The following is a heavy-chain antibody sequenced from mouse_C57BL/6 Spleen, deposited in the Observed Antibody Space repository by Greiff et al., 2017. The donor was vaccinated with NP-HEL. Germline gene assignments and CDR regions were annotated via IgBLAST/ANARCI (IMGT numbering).Heavy chain of an antibody. CDR1: GYTFTSYW. J-gene: IGHJ3*01. CDR3: ARGGYSSGYSFAY. D-gene: IGHD3-2*02. V-gene: IGHV1-50*01. Sequence: VQLQQSGAELVKPGASVKLSCKASGYTFTSYWMQWVKQRPGQGLEWIGEIDPSDSYTNYNQKFKGKATLTVDTSSSTAYMQLSSLTSEDSAVYYCARGGYSSGYSFAYWGQGTLVTVSA. CDR2: IDPSDSYT.